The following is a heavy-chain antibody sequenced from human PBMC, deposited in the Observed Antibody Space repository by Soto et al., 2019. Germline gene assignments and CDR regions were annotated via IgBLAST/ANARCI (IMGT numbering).Heavy chain of an antibody. J-gene: IGHJ4*02. Sequence: GGSLRLSCAASGFTFSSYAMHWVRQAPGKGLEWVAVISYDGSNKYYADSVKGRFTISRDNSKNTLYLQMNSLRAEDTAVYYCARDPGVVTAMFPQDYWGQGTLVTV. D-gene: IGHD2-21*02. CDR3: ARDPGVVTAMFPQDY. CDR2: ISYDGSNK. V-gene: IGHV3-30-3*01. CDR1: GFTFSSYA.